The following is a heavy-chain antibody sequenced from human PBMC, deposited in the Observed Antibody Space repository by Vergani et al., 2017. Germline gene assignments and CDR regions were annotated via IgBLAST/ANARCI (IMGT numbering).Heavy chain of an antibody. D-gene: IGHD6-19*01. V-gene: IGHV3-23*01. CDR3: AKVGRSEVAGTFGAFDI. CDR1: GFRFREHG. Sequence: EVQLLESGGGSVQPGESLRLSCVASGFRFREHGMNWVRQAPGKGLEWVSGIIGHDHRTLYADSVKGRCTISRDNSKNTLFLHMNSLRPEDTAVYYCAKVGRSEVAGTFGAFDIWGQGTMVTVSS. J-gene: IGHJ3*02. CDR2: IIGHDHRT.